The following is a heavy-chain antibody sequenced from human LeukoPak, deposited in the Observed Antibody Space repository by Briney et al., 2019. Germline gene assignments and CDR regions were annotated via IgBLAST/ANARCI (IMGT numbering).Heavy chain of an antibody. V-gene: IGHV4-4*07. CDR3: ARDFYTPYSSGWYGGYYFDY. Sequence: SETLSLTCTVSGGSISSYYWSWIRQPAGKGLEWIGRIYTSGSTNYNPSLKSRVTMSVDTSKNQFSLELSSVTAADTAVYYCARDFYTPYSSGWYGGYYFDYWGQGTLVTVSS. CDR1: GGSISSYY. D-gene: IGHD6-19*01. CDR2: IYTSGST. J-gene: IGHJ4*02.